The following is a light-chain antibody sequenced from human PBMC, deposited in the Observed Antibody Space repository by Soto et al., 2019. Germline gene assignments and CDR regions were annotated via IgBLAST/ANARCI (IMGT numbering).Light chain of an antibody. CDR2: DVS. CDR3: CSYATTFYV. V-gene: IGLV2-11*01. CDR1: TIDVDSSNY. Sequence: QSVLTQPRSVSGSPGQSVTISCTGPTIDVDSSNYVSWYQQHPGKAPKLMIYDVSERPSGVPDRFSGSKSGSTASLTISGLQAEDEADDYCCSYATTFYVVGSGTELTVL. J-gene: IGLJ1*01.